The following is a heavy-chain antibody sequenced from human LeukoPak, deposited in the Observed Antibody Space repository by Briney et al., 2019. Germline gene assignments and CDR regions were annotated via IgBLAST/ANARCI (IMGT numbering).Heavy chain of an antibody. V-gene: IGHV1-24*01. CDR2: FDPEDGET. CDR1: GYTLTELS. J-gene: IGHJ4*02. Sequence: ASVKVSCKVSGYTLTELSMHWVRQAPGKGLEWMGGFDPEDGETIYAQKFQGRVTMIEDTSTDTAYMELSRLRSEDTAVYYCETVPYGSGPQWGLWGQGTLVTVSS. CDR3: ETVPYGSGPQWGL. D-gene: IGHD3-10*01.